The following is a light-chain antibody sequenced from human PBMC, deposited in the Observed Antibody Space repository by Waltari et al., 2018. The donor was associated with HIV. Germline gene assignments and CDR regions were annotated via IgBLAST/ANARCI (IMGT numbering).Light chain of an antibody. Sequence: DIVMTQYTASPTVSLGEMATISRKSIQSILYSAVNKYFLAWYHTKPGQPPKSRIYWASTRAAGVAARFSGSDSGTDFTLTISSLRAEDVAVYYCHQYHTTPYTFGQGTKLEI. J-gene: IGKJ2*01. CDR2: WAS. CDR3: HQYHTTPYT. CDR1: QSILYSAVNKYF. V-gene: IGKV4-1*01.